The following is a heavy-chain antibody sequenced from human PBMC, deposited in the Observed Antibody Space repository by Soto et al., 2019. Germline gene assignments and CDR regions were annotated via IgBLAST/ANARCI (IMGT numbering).Heavy chain of an antibody. CDR3: VRHGRDGYNLAYYYGMDV. CDR2: IDPSDSYT. CDR1: GYSFTSYW. D-gene: IGHD5-12*01. J-gene: IGHJ6*02. V-gene: IGHV5-10-1*01. Sequence: GESLKISCKGSGYSFTSYWISWVRQMPGKGLEWMGRIDPSDSYTNYSPSFQGHVTISADKSISTAYLQWSSLKASDTAMYYCVRHGRDGYNLAYYYGMDVWGQGTTVTVSS.